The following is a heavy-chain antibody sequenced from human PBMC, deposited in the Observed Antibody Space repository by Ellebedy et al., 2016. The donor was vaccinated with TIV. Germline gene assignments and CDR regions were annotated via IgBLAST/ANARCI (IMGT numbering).Heavy chain of an antibody. CDR1: GGTFSSYA. V-gene: IGHV1-69*05. CDR3: ARAYYDFWSGYYTDGMDV. J-gene: IGHJ6*02. CDR2: IIPIFGTA. D-gene: IGHD3-3*01. Sequence: AASVKVSCKASGGTFSSYAISWVRQAPGQGLEWMGGIIPIFGTANYAQKLQGRVTMTTDTSTSTAYMELRSLRSDDTAVYYCARAYYDFWSGYYTDGMDVWGQGTTVTVSS.